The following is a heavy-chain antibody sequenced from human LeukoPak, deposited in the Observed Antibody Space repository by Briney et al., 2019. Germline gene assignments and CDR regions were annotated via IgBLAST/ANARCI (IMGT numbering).Heavy chain of an antibody. Sequence: GRSLRLSCAASGFTFDDYAMHWVRQAPGKGLEWVSGISWNSGSIGYADSVKGRFTISRDNAKNSLYLQMNSLRAEDTAVYYCARDPYYHDNSFGAFDVWGQGTMVTVSS. CDR2: ISWNSGSI. J-gene: IGHJ3*01. D-gene: IGHD3-22*01. CDR1: GFTFDDYA. CDR3: ARDPYYHDNSFGAFDV. V-gene: IGHV3-9*01.